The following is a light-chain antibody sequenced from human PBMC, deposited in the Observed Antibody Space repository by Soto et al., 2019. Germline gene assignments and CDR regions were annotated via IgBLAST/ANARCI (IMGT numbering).Light chain of an antibody. Sequence: DIQMTQSPSTLSAFVGDRVTITCRASQSISKSLAWYQQKPGTAPKVLIYHASNLQSGVPSRFSGSGSGTEFTLTISSLQPDDFATYYCQQYNSYSFGQGTKVDI. J-gene: IGKJ1*01. CDR2: HAS. CDR3: QQYNSYS. V-gene: IGKV1-5*01. CDR1: QSISKS.